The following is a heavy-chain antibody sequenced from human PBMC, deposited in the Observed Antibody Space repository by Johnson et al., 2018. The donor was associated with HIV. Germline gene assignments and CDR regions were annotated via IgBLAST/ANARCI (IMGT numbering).Heavy chain of an antibody. CDR3: ASDFATMIVVVPYAFVI. V-gene: IGHV3-7*05. CDR2: IKQDGSEK. D-gene: IGHD3-22*01. J-gene: IGHJ3*02. CDR1: GFTFSSYW. Sequence: VQLVESGGGLVQPGGSLRLSCAASGFTFSSYWMSWVRQAPGKGLEWVANIKQDGSEKYYVDSVKGRFTISRDNAKNSLYLQMNSLRAEDTAVYYCASDFATMIVVVPYAFVIWGQGTMVTVSS.